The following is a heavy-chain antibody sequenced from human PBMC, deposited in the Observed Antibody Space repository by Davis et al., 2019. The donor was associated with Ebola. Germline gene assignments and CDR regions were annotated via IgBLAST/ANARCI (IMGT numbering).Heavy chain of an antibody. CDR3: ARDSLSRGYSYGSPFGMDV. J-gene: IGHJ6*02. CDR2: ISGSGGST. Sequence: GESLKISCAASGFTFSSYAMSWVRQAPGKGLEWVSAISGSGGSTYYADSMKGRFTISRDNAKNSLYLQMNSLRAEDTAVYYCARDSLSRGYSYGSPFGMDVWGQGTTVTVSS. CDR1: GFTFSSYA. D-gene: IGHD5-18*01. V-gene: IGHV3-23*01.